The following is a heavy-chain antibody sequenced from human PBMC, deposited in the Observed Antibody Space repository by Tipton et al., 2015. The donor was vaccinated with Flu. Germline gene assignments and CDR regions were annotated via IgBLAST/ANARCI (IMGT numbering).Heavy chain of an antibody. CDR3: ARDTSRQR. J-gene: IGHJ1*01. CDR2: IYYSGIT. Sequence: TLSLTCTVSGASISSSYWSWIRQVPGKGLEWIGHIYYSGITNYNPSLKSRLTISVATSKNQFSPRLSAVTAADTAVYYCARDTSRQRWGQGTLVTVS. V-gene: IGHV4-59*01. CDR1: GASISSSY.